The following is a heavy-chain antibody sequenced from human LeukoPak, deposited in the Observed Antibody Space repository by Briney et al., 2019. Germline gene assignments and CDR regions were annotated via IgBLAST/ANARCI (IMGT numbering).Heavy chain of an antibody. CDR3: AKDRVAVAVAAFDI. J-gene: IGHJ3*02. D-gene: IGHD6-19*01. V-gene: IGHV3-23*01. CDR2: ISDRGDNT. CDR1: GFTFSAYG. Sequence: PGGSLRLSCAASGFTFSAYGMTWVRQAPGKGLEWVSHISDRGDNTYYADSVKGRFTISRDNSKNTLYLQMNSLRAEDTAVYYCAKDRVAVAVAAFDIWGQGTMVTVSS.